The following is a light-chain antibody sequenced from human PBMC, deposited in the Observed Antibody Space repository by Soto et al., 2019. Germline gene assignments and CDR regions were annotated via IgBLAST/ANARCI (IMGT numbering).Light chain of an antibody. J-gene: IGLJ1*01. CDR1: SSDVGGYNY. CDR2: EVS. Sequence: QSVLTQPPSASGSPGQSVTISCTGTSSDVGGYNYVSWYQQHPGKAPKLMIYEVSKRPSGVPDRFSGSKSGNTASLSVSGLQAEDEDDYYCSSYEGSNNLFVFGTGTKVTVL. V-gene: IGLV2-8*01. CDR3: SSYEGSNNLFV.